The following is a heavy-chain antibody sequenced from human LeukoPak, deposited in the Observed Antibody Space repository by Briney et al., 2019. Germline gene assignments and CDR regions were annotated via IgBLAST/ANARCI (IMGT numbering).Heavy chain of an antibody. CDR2: INPNTGGT. D-gene: IGHD7-27*01. CDR1: GYTFTDYY. J-gene: IGHJ4*02. CDR3: ARGTKPSFLKGLRTGDRGYFDY. V-gene: IGHV1-2*02. Sequence: ASVKVSCKASGYTFTDYYIHWVRQAPGQGLEWMGWINPNTGGTNYAQKFQGRVTMTWDTSISIGYMELSSLRSDDTAVFYCARGTKPSFLKGLRTGDRGYFDYWGQGTLFTVSS.